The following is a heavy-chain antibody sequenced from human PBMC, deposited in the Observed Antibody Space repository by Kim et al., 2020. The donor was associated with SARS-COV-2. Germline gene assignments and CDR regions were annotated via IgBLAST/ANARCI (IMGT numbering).Heavy chain of an antibody. CDR2: IKSKTDGGTT. J-gene: IGHJ6*02. CDR3: TTDVSGDYYYYYYGMDV. V-gene: IGHV3-15*01. CDR1: GFTFSNAW. Sequence: GGSLRLSCAASGFTFSNAWMSWVRQAPGKGLEWVGGIKSKTDGGTTDYAAPGKGRFTISRDESKNTLYLQMNSLKTEAIAVYYCTTDVSGDYYYYYYGMDVWGQGTTVTVSS. D-gene: IGHD4-17*01.